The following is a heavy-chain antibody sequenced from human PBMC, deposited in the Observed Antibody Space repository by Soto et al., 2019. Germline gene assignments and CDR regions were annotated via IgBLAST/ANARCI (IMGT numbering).Heavy chain of an antibody. Sequence: SDTLSLTRTVSCGSISSYYWTWFLQPAGKGLEWIGRIYTSGSTNYNPSLKSRVTMSVATSKNQSSLKLSSVTAADTAVYYCARVRIAARTGAYGMDVWGQGTTVTVSS. J-gene: IGHJ6*02. D-gene: IGHD6-6*01. V-gene: IGHV4-4*07. CDR2: IYTSGST. CDR3: ARVRIAARTGAYGMDV. CDR1: CGSISSYY.